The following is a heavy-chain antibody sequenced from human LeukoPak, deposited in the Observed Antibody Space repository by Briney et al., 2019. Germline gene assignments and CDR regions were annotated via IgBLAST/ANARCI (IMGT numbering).Heavy chain of an antibody. D-gene: IGHD6-19*01. J-gene: IGHJ1*01. CDR2: IKQDEREK. V-gene: IGHV3-7*01. CDR1: GFTFSSYW. CDR3: ARDQVEQWLVPEYFRH. Sequence: GGSVRLSCAASGFTFSSYWMSWVRQAPGRGLEGVANIKQDEREKYYVASVKGRFTISRHHAQNPLYLQMNSLRAEDTAVYYCARDQVEQWLVPEYFRHWGQGTLVTVSS.